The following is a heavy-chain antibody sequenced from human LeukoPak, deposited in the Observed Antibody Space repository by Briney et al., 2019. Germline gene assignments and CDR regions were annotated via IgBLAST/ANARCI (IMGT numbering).Heavy chain of an antibody. CDR1: GGSFSGYY. CDR3: ASLVGDAFDI. J-gene: IGHJ3*02. V-gene: IGHV4-34*01. D-gene: IGHD3-16*01. CDR2: INHSGST. Sequence: ASETLSLTCAVYGGSFSGYYWSWIRQPPGKGLEWIGEINHSGSTNYNPSLKSRVTISVDTSRNQFSLKLSSVTAADTAVYYCASLVGDAFDIWGQGTMVTVSS.